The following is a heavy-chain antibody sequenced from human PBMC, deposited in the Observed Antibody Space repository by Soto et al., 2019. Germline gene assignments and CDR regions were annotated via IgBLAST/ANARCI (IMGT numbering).Heavy chain of an antibody. CDR3: AHSGPLVTIFGVVILFVS. J-gene: IGHJ5*01. CDR1: GFSRSSSGVA. CDR2: IYWNDDE. V-gene: IGHV2-5*01. D-gene: IGHD3-3*01. Sequence: SGPTLVNPTQTLTLTCTFSGFSRSSSGVAVGWIRQPPGKALEWLASIYWNDDEHYSPSLKSRLTITKDTSKNQVVLTMTNMDPMDTATYYCAHSGPLVTIFGVVILFVSWGQGTLVTVSS.